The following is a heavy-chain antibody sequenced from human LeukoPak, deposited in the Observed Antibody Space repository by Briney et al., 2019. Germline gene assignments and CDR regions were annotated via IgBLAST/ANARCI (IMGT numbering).Heavy chain of an antibody. J-gene: IGHJ4*02. V-gene: IGHV3-30-3*01. CDR3: ARDLNTAMVGYYFDY. CDR1: GFTFSSYA. CDR2: ISYDGSNK. D-gene: IGHD5-18*01. Sequence: GGSLRLSCAASGFTFSSYAMHWVRQAPGKGLEWVAVISYDGSNKYYADSVKGRFTTSRDNSKNTLYLQMNSLRAEDTAVYYCARDLNTAMVGYYFDYWGQGTLVTVSS.